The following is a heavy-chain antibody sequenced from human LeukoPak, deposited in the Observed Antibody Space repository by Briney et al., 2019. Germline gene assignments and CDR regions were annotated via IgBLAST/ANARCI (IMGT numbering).Heavy chain of an antibody. V-gene: IGHV3-30*03. CDR1: GFTFSSYG. Sequence: GGSLRLSCAASGFTFSSYGMHWVRQAPGKGLEWVAVISYDGSNKYYADSVKGRFTISRDNSKNTLYLQMNSLRAEDTAVYYCARTPPGELWENFDYWGQGTLVTVSS. D-gene: IGHD2-21*01. J-gene: IGHJ4*02. CDR3: ARTPPGELWENFDY. CDR2: ISYDGSNK.